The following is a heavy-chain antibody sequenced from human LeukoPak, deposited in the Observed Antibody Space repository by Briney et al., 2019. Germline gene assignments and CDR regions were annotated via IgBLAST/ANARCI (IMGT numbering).Heavy chain of an antibody. CDR1: GVSISSYY. Sequence: ESSETLSLTCTVSGVSISSYYWSWLRQPAGKGLEWLGSIYYSGSTYYNPSLKSRVTISVDTSKNQFSLKLSSVTAADTAVYYCARRLGADYYYYYMDVWGKGTTVTISS. J-gene: IGHJ6*03. CDR2: IYYSGST. V-gene: IGHV4-59*05. CDR3: ARRLGADYYYYYMDV. D-gene: IGHD7-27*01.